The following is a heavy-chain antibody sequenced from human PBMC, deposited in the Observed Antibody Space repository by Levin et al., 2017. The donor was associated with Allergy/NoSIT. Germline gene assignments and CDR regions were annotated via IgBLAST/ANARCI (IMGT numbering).Heavy chain of an antibody. CDR3: ARAYFGIHSRRPQKNYFDY. V-gene: IGHV4-31*02. D-gene: IGHD3-9*01. Sequence: SETLSLTCTVSGGSISSGGYYWSWIRQHPGKGLEWIGYIFYSGTTYYNPSLKSRLTISVDTSKNQFSLKLTSVTAADTAAYYCARAYFGIHSRRPQKNYFDYWGQGTLVTVSS. CDR1: GGSISSGGYY. CDR2: IFYSGTT. J-gene: IGHJ4*02.